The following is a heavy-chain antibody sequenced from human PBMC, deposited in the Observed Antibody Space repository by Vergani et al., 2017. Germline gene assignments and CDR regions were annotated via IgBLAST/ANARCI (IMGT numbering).Heavy chain of an antibody. Sequence: QVQLVQSGAEVKKPGSSVKVSCKASGGTFSSYTISWVRQAPGQGLEWMGRIIPILGIANYEQKFQGRVTVTADKSTSTAYMELSSLRYEDAAMYYCSSEPYKVGTTSYYNYWMDVWGQGTLVTVSS. CDR1: GGTFSSYT. CDR2: IIPILGIA. CDR3: SSEPYKVGTTSYYNYWMDV. J-gene: IGHJ6*02. D-gene: IGHD5-12*01. V-gene: IGHV1-69*02.